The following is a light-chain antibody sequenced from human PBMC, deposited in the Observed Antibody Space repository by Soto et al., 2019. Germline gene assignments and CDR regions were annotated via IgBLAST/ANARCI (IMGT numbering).Light chain of an antibody. Sequence: DIQMTQSPSALSASVGDRVTITCRASQSISSWLAWYQQKPGKAPKLLIYKVSNLESGVPSRFSGSGSGKEFTLTISSLQPDDFATYYCQQYNSYSWTVGQGTKAEIK. CDR2: KVS. CDR1: QSISSW. CDR3: QQYNSYSWT. J-gene: IGKJ1*01. V-gene: IGKV1-5*03.